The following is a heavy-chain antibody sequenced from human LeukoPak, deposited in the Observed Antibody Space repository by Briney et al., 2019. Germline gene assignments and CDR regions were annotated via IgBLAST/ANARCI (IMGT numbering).Heavy chain of an antibody. Sequence: GGSLRLSCAASGFTFDDYAMHWVRQAPGKGLEWVSGISWNSGSIGYADSVKGGFTISRDNAKNSLYLQMNSLRAEDTALYYCAKGDRWAIPSWFDPWGQGTLVTVSS. V-gene: IGHV3-9*01. CDR3: AKGDRWAIPSWFDP. J-gene: IGHJ5*02. CDR1: GFTFDDYA. D-gene: IGHD1-26*01. CDR2: ISWNSGSI.